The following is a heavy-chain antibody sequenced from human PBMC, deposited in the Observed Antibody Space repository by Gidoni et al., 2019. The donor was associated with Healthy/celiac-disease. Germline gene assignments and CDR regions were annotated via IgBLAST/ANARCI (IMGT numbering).Heavy chain of an antibody. D-gene: IGHD5-12*01. Sequence: EVQLVESGGGLVQPGRSLRLSCAASGFTFDDYAMHWVRQAPGKGLEWVSGISWNSGSIGYADSVKGRFTISRDNAKNSLYLQMNSLRAEDTALYYCAKDIGSWGGYSGYDSPVYGMDVWGQGTTVTVSS. V-gene: IGHV3-9*01. CDR1: GFTFDDYA. CDR2: ISWNSGSI. CDR3: AKDIGSWGGYSGYDSPVYGMDV. J-gene: IGHJ6*02.